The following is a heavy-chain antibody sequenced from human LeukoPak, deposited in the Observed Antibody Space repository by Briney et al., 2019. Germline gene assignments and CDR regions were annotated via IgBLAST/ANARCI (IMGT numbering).Heavy chain of an antibody. V-gene: IGHV1-18*01. CDR1: GYTFSSFG. CDR2: ISTDKGNT. J-gene: IGHJ4*02. D-gene: IGHD1-26*01. Sequence: GASVKVSCKASGYTFSSFGISWVRQAPGQGLEWMGGISTDKGNTNHAQKFQGRVTMTTDTSTSTAYMELRSLRSDGTAVYYCARRSGTYSDFDYWGQGTLVTVSS. CDR3: ARRSGTYSDFDY.